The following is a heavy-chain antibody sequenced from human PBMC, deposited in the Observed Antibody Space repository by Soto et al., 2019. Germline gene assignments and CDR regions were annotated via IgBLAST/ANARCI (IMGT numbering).Heavy chain of an antibody. V-gene: IGHV1-69*06. J-gene: IGHJ6*02. CDR2: IIPIFGTA. D-gene: IGHD2-2*01. CDR1: GGTFSSYA. Sequence: GASVKVSCKASGGTFSSYAISWVRQAPGQGLEWMGGIIPIFGTANYAQKFQGRVTITADKSTSTAYMELSSLRSEDTAVYYCAREDIVVVPAAIAYGMDVWGQGTTVTVSS. CDR3: AREDIVVVPAAIAYGMDV.